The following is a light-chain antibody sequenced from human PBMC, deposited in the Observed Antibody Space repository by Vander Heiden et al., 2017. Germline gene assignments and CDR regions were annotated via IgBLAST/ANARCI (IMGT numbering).Light chain of an antibody. V-gene: IGKV4-1*01. CDR3: QQYYSTPWT. CDR1: QSLFFRSDDKNY. Sequence: DTVMTQSPDSLAVYLGERATITCRSSQSLFFRSDDKNYLAWFQQKVGQPPKQLIYWASFREPGVPDRFIGSGSGTDFTLTISSLQPEDVAVYYCQQYYSTPWTFGQGTKVEVK. CDR2: WAS. J-gene: IGKJ1*01.